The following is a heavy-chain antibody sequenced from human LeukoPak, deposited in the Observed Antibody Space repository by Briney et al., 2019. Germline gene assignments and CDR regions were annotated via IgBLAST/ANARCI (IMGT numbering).Heavy chain of an antibody. D-gene: IGHD3-22*01. J-gene: IGHJ4*02. CDR3: TRDRYNYYDSSGFYDY. V-gene: IGHV3-21*01. Sequence: GGSLRLSCAASGFTFSSYFMNWVRQAPGKGLEWVSSISSSSSYIYYADSVKGRFTISRDNAQNSLSLQMNSLRAEDTAVYYCTRDRYNYYDSSGFYDYWGQGTLVTVSS. CDR2: ISSSSSYI. CDR1: GFTFSSYF.